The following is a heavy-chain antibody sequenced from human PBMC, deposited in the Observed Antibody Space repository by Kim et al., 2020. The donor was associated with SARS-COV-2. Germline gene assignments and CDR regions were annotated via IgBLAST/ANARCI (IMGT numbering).Heavy chain of an antibody. Sequence: SETLSLTCTVSGDSLNYSPYYWAWIRQPPGKGLEWIGKIYYSGSASYNPSLKSRVSMSADPSNNQFSLTLNSVTAADTSFYYCARHALLFPLAPCSRSTSESTAALGCLVKDYFPH. D-gene: IGHD6-25*01. CDR3: ARHALLFPLAPCSRSTSESTAALGCLVKDYFPH. V-gene: IGHV4-39*01. J-gene: IGHJ1*01. CDR2: IYYSGSA. CDR1: GDSLNYSPYY.